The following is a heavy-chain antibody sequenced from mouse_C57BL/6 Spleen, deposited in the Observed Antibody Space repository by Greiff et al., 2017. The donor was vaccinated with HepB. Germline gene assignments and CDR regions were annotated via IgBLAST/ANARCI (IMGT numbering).Heavy chain of an antibody. Sequence: VQLKESGGGLVKPGGSLKLSFAASGFTFSDYGMHWVRQAPEKGLEWVAYISSGSSTIYYADTVKGRFTISRDNAKNTLFLQMTSLRSEDTAMYYCASYDGYYYWGQGTTLTVSS. CDR3: ASYDGYYY. CDR1: GFTFSDYG. J-gene: IGHJ2*01. CDR2: ISSGSSTI. V-gene: IGHV5-17*01. D-gene: IGHD2-3*01.